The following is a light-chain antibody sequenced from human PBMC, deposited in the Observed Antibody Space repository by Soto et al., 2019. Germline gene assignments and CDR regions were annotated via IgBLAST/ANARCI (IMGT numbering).Light chain of an antibody. V-gene: IGKV3D-20*01. J-gene: IGKJ1*01. CDR1: QTVATF. CDR2: DAS. CDR3: QQYGSSPPT. Sequence: VLTQSPATQSLSPGERATLSCGASQTVATFLAWYQHKPGQAPRLLIYDASNRATGTPDRFSGSGSGTDFTLTINRLEPEDFALYYCQQYGSSPPTFGQGTKVDIK.